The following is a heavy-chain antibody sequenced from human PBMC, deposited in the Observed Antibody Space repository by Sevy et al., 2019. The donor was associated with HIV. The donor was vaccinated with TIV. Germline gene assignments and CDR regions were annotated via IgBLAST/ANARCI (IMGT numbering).Heavy chain of an antibody. D-gene: IGHD2-21*02. CDR3: ARDSKGQPLLYYFDY. CDR1: GYTFTSYG. V-gene: IGHV1-18*01. J-gene: IGHJ4*02. Sequence: ASVKVSCKASGYTFTSYGISWVRQAPGQGLEWMGWISAYNGNTNYAQKPQGRVTMTTDTSTSTAYMELRSLRSDDTAVYYCARDSKGQPLLYYFDYWGQGTLVTVSS. CDR2: ISAYNGNT.